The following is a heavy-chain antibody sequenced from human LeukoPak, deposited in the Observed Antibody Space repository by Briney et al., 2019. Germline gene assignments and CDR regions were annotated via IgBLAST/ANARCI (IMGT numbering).Heavy chain of an antibody. V-gene: IGHV3-64*02. D-gene: IGHD1-7*01. Sequence: GGSLRLSSAGSGFTFSGFSMHWVRQTPGRGLEYVSAINGAGDRTYYADSVKGRFSISRDNSKNTLYLQMGNLRGEDMALYFCARIGMENFYDLWGQGTLVTVSA. CDR3: ARIGMENFYDL. CDR1: GFTFSGFS. J-gene: IGHJ5*02. CDR2: INGAGDRT.